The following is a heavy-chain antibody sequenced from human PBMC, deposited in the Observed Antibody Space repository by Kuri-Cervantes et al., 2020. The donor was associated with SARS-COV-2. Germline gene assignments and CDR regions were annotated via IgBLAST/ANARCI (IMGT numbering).Heavy chain of an antibody. V-gene: IGHV3-23*01. CDR1: GFTFSSYA. D-gene: IGHD3-3*01. CDR2: ISGSGGST. Sequence: GESLKISCAASGFTFSSYAMSWVRQAPGKGLEWVSAISGSGGSTYYADSVKGRFTISRDNSKNTLYLQMNSLRAEDTAVYYCARGTRLTIFGVVITISPIAYWGQGNLVHVSS. J-gene: IGHJ4*02. CDR3: ARGTRLTIFGVVITISPIAY.